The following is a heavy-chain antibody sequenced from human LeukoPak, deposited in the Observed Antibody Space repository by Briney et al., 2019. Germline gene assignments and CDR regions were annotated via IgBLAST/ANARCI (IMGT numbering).Heavy chain of an antibody. CDR1: GFTFSSYE. V-gene: IGHV3-48*03. CDR3: AREWGSSSAVDY. J-gene: IGHJ4*02. D-gene: IGHD6-6*01. Sequence: GGSLRLSCAASGFTFSSYEMNWVRQAPGKGLEWVSYISSSGSTIYYADSVKGRFTISRDNAKNSLYLQMYSLRAEDTAVYYCAREWGSSSAVDYWGQGTLVTVSS. CDR2: ISSSGSTI.